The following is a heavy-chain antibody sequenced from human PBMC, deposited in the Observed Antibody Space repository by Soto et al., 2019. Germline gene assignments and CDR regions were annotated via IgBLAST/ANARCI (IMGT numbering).Heavy chain of an antibody. CDR3: ARAPRWELLPFDY. CDR1: GGSISSYY. CDR2: IYYSGST. J-gene: IGHJ4*02. D-gene: IGHD1-26*01. V-gene: IGHV4-59*01. Sequence: SETLSLTCTVSGGSISSYYWSWIRQPPGKGLEWIGYIYYSGSTNYNPSLKSRVTISVDTSKNQFSLKLSSVTAADTAVYYCARAPRWELLPFDYWGQGSLVTGSS.